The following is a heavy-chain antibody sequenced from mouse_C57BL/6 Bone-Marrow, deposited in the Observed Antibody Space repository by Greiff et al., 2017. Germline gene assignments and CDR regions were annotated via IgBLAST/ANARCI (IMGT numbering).Heavy chain of an antibody. Sequence: QVQLKQSGAELVKPGASVPMSCKASGYTFTTYPIEWMKQNHGKSLEWIGNFHPYNDDTKYNEKFKGKAILNVETSSNTVYMELSRLTSYDSAVYYCARSSTFFYYFDYWGQGTTLTVSS. V-gene: IGHV1-47*01. CDR2: FHPYNDDT. CDR3: ARSSTFFYYFDY. J-gene: IGHJ2*01. D-gene: IGHD5-1*01. CDR1: GYTFTTYP.